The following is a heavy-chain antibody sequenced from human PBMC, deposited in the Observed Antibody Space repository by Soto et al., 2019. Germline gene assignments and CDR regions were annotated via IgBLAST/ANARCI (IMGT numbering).Heavy chain of an antibody. V-gene: IGHV3-30-3*01. Sequence: QVQLVESGGGVVQPGRSPRLSCAASGFTFSSYAMHWVRQAPGKGLEWVAVISYDGSNKYYADSVKGRFTISRDNSKNTLYLQMNSLRAEDTAVYYCATTTTGSYYDFCNYWGQGTLVTVSS. CDR3: ATTTTGSYYDFCNY. D-gene: IGHD3-3*01. CDR2: ISYDGSNK. CDR1: GFTFSSYA. J-gene: IGHJ4*02.